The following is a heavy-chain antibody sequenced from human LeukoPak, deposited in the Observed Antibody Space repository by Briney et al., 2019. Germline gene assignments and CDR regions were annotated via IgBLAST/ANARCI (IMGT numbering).Heavy chain of an antibody. CDR2: IYHSGST. D-gene: IGHD1-26*01. J-gene: IGHJ4*02. Sequence: SGTLSLTCAVSGGSISSSNWWSWVRQPPGKGLEWIGEIYHSGSTNYNPSLKSRVTISVDKSKNQFSLKLSSVTAADTAVYYCARVGGSYWGGFDYWGQGTLVTVSS. CDR3: ARVGGSYWGGFDY. V-gene: IGHV4-4*02. CDR1: GGSISSSNW.